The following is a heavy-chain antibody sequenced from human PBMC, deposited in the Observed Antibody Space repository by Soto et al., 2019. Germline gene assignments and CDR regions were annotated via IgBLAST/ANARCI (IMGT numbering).Heavy chain of an antibody. Sequence: KTSETLSLTCTVSGGSISSGGYYWSWIRQHPGKGLEWIGYIYYSGSTYYNPSLKSRVTISVDTSKNQFSLKLSSVTAADTAVYYCARDYSSSWYGYYYYGMDVWGQGTTVTVS. D-gene: IGHD6-13*01. CDR2: IYYSGST. V-gene: IGHV4-31*03. CDR3: ARDYSSSWYGYYYYGMDV. J-gene: IGHJ6*02. CDR1: GGSISSGGYY.